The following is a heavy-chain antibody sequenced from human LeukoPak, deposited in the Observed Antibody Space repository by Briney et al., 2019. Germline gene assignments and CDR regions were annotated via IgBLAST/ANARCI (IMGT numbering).Heavy chain of an antibody. CDR1: GGTFSSYA. Sequence: SVKVSCKASGGTFSSYAISWVRQAPGQGLEWMGGIIPIFGTANYAQKFQGRVTITADKSTSTAYMELSSLRSEDTAVYYCARDAMSSSWFRNWFDPWGQGTLVTVSS. CDR3: ARDAMSSSWFRNWFDP. CDR2: IIPIFGTA. D-gene: IGHD6-13*01. V-gene: IGHV1-69*06. J-gene: IGHJ5*02.